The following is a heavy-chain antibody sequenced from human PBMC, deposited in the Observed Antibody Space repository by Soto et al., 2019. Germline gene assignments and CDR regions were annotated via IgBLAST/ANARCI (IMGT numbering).Heavy chain of an antibody. CDR1: GFTFSAYS. CDR2: IGSTGSAT. CDR3: ARDTGYDILTGYYSKTYYYYYYMDV. Sequence: GSLRLSCGASGFTFSAYSMNWVRQAPGKGLEWVSFIGSTGSATYYADSVMGRFTISRDNAKNSLYLQMNSLRAEDTAVYYCARDTGYDILTGYYSKTYYYYYYMDVWGKGTTVTVSS. V-gene: IGHV3-48*04. J-gene: IGHJ6*03. D-gene: IGHD3-9*01.